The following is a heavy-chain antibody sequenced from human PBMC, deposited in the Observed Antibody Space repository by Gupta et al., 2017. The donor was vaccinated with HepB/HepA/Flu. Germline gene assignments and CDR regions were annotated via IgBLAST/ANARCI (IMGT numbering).Heavy chain of an antibody. J-gene: IGHJ5*02. CDR3: AREWQGYCSSTSCYGWFDP. CDR1: GGTFSSYA. V-gene: IGHV1-69*04. D-gene: IGHD2-2*01. Sequence: QVQLVQSGAEVKQPGSSVKVSCKASGGTFSSYATSGVRQAPGQGLEWMGRVIPILGIANYAQKFQGRVTITADKSTSTAYMELSSLRSEDTAVYYCAREWQGYCSSTSCYGWFDPWGQGTLVTVSS. CDR2: VIPILGIA.